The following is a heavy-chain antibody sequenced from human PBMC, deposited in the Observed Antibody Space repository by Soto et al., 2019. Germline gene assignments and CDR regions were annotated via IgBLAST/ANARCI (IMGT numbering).Heavy chain of an antibody. D-gene: IGHD6-13*01. CDR3: ARDAVAAAGTFDY. CDR2: IWYDGSNK. Sequence: QVQLVESGGGVVQPGRSLRLSCAASGFTFSSYGMHWVRQAPGKGLEWVAVIWYDGSNKYYADSVKGRFTISRDNSKNTLYLQMNSLRAEDTAVYYCARDAVAAAGTFDYWGQGTLVTVSS. J-gene: IGHJ4*02. V-gene: IGHV3-33*01. CDR1: GFTFSSYG.